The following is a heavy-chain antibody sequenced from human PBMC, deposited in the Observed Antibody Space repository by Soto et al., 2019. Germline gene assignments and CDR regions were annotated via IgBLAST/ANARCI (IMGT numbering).Heavy chain of an antibody. CDR1: RYTFFTYD. V-gene: IGHV1-18*01. CDR3: ARHHGPTTSENGFDP. Sequence: QVHLVQSGGEVKTPGASVKVSCQASRYTFFTYDISWVRQAPGQGLGWMGWISTYSGDTKYAKKLQGRVHMTTDTDATTAYLELRSLSSDDTSVYYCARHHGPTTSENGFDPWGQGTLVTVSS. J-gene: IGHJ5*02. CDR2: ISTYSGDT. D-gene: IGHD2-2*01.